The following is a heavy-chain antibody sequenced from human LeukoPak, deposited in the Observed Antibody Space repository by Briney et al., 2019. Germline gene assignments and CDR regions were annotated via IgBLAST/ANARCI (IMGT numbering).Heavy chain of an antibody. V-gene: IGHV3-48*03. CDR3: ARAGHGSESYYNNYYYYYYMDV. CDR2: ISRSGSNT. CDR1: GFTFSSYE. D-gene: IGHD3-10*01. Sequence: GGSLRLSCAASGFTFSSYEMNWVRQAPGEGLEWVSYISRSGSNTYYADSVKGRFTISRDNAKNSLYLQMNSLRAEDTAVYYCARAGHGSESYYNNYYYYYYMDVWGKGTTVTVSS. J-gene: IGHJ6*03.